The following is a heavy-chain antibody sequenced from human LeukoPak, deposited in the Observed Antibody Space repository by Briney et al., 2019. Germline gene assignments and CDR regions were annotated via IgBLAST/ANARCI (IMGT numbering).Heavy chain of an antibody. Sequence: SVKASCKASGGTFSSYAISWVRQAPGQGLEWMGGIIPIFGTANYAQKFQGRVTITADEYTSTAYMELSSLRSEDTAVYYCARYGYCSSTSCYRFDYYYMDVWGKGTTVTVSS. CDR1: GGTFSSYA. CDR3: ARYGYCSSTSCYRFDYYYMDV. CDR2: IIPIFGTA. J-gene: IGHJ6*03. D-gene: IGHD2-2*03. V-gene: IGHV1-69*13.